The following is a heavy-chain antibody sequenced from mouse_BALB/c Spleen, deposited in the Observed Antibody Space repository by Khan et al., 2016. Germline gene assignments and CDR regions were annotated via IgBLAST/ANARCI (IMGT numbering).Heavy chain of an antibody. J-gene: IGHJ4*01. Sequence: VQLKQSGAEVVRSGASVKLSCTASGFNIKDYYMHWVKQRPEQALEWIGWIDPENGDTDNAPKFRGKATVTADTSSNTAYLQLSSLTSEDTAVYYGNSIYYGNYYSLDYWGQGTSVTVSS. V-gene: IGHV14-4*02. CDR3: NSIYYGNYYSLDY. CDR2: IDPENGDT. D-gene: IGHD2-1*01. CDR1: GFNIKDYY.